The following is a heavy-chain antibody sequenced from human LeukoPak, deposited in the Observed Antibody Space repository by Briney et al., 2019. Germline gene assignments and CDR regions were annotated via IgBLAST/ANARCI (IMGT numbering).Heavy chain of an antibody. CDR3: ARDSDYGDYEAPIDY. J-gene: IGHJ4*02. CDR1: DFTFSNYG. Sequence: GGSLRLSCAASDFTFSNYGMSWVRQAPGKGLEWVSAISSSGSTIYYADSVKGRFTISRDNAKNSLYLQMNSLRAEDTAVYYCARDSDYGDYEAPIDYWGQGTLVTVSS. D-gene: IGHD4-17*01. V-gene: IGHV3-48*04. CDR2: ISSSGSTI.